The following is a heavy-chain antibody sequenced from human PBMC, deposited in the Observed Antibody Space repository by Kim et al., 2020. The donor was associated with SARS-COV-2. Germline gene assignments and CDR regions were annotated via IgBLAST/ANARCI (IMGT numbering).Heavy chain of an antibody. D-gene: IGHD4-17*01. V-gene: IGHV1-8*01. Sequence: ASVKVSCKASGYPFTSYDINWVRQATGQGLEWMGWMNPDSGNTGYAQKFQGRVTLTRDTSISTAYMELTSLRSEDTAVYYCARDSGDNSGWFDPWGQGTLVTVSS. CDR2: MNPDSGNT. J-gene: IGHJ5*02. CDR3: ARDSGDNSGWFDP. CDR1: GYPFTSYD.